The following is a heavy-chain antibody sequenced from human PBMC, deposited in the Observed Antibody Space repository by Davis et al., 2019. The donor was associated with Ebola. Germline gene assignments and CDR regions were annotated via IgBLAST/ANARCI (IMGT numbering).Heavy chain of an antibody. Sequence: MPSETLSLTYTVSGGSISSSSYYWGWIRQPPGKGLEWIGSIFYSGNTYYNPSRKSRVTMSVDTPKNQFSLRLSSVTAADTAVYYCARRIAARPDCFDPWGQGTLVTVSS. J-gene: IGHJ5*02. CDR2: IFYSGNT. D-gene: IGHD6-6*01. CDR1: GGSISSSSYY. CDR3: ARRIAARPDCFDP. V-gene: IGHV4-39*01.